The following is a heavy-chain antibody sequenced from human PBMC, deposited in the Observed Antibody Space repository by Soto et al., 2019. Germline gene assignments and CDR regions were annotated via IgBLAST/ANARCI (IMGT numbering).Heavy chain of an antibody. CDR1: GGSVSSGSYC. D-gene: IGHD1-26*01. J-gene: IGHJ4*02. Sequence: QVQLQESGPGLVKPSETLSLTCTVSGGSVSSGSYCWSWIRQPPGKGLEWIGYVSYSGTTNYNPSLKSRVTISVDMSKNQFSLKLSSVTAADTAVYYCARDAGGYSGSYSFDYWGQGTPVTVSS. V-gene: IGHV4-61*01. CDR3: ARDAGGYSGSYSFDY. CDR2: VSYSGTT.